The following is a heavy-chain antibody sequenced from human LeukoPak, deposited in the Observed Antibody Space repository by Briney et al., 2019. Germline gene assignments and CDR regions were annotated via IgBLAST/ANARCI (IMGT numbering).Heavy chain of an antibody. CDR2: ISSSSSYI. V-gene: IGHV3-21*01. D-gene: IGHD3-3*01. CDR3: ARGRIGDFWSGSNYYYFDY. Sequence: GGSLRLSCAASGFTFSSYRMNWVRQAPGKGLEWVSSISSSSSYIYYADSVKGRFTISRDNAKNSLYLQMNSLRAEDTAVYYCARGRIGDFWSGSNYYYFDYWGQGTLATVSS. J-gene: IGHJ4*02. CDR1: GFTFSSYR.